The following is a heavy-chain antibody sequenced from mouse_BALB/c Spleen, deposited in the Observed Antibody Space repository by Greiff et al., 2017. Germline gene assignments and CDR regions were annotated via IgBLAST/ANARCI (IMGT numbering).Heavy chain of an antibody. CDR2: ISDGGSYT. D-gene: IGHD1-1*02. CDR1: GFAFSSYD. Sequence: EVQLVESGGGLVKPGGSLKLSCAASGFAFSSYDMSWVRQTPEKRLEWVATISDGGSYTYYPDSVKGRFTISRDNAKNNLYLQMSSLKTEDTAMYYCARYGLYAMDYWGQGTSVTVSS. CDR3: ARYGLYAMDY. J-gene: IGHJ4*01. V-gene: IGHV5-4*02.